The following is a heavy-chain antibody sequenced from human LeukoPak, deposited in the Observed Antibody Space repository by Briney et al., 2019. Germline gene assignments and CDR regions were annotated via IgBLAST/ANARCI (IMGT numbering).Heavy chain of an antibody. CDR1: GFTFSSYA. CDR3: AKDRQLASRYFDY. CDR2: ISGSSGST. V-gene: IGHV3-23*01. D-gene: IGHD6-13*01. Sequence: GGSLRLSCAASGFTFSSYAMSWVRQAPGKGLEWVSAISGSSGSTYYADSVKGRFTISRDNSKNTLYLQMNSLRAEDTAVYYCAKDRQLASRYFDYWGQGTLVTVSS. J-gene: IGHJ4*02.